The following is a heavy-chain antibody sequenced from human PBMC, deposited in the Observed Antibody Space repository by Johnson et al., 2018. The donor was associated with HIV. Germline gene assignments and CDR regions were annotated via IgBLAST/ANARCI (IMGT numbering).Heavy chain of an antibody. D-gene: IGHD6-19*01. Sequence: QMQLVESGGGVVQPGRSLRLSCAASGLTFDDYGMSWVRQAPGKGLEWVAVISYDGSNKYYADSVKVRFTISRDNSKITLYLQMNSLRADDRAMYYCSRDSSYDSGWYGGLGAFDIWGQGTMVTVSS. CDR1: GLTFDDYG. CDR2: ISYDGSNK. CDR3: SRDSSYDSGWYGGLGAFDI. J-gene: IGHJ3*02. V-gene: IGHV3-30*03.